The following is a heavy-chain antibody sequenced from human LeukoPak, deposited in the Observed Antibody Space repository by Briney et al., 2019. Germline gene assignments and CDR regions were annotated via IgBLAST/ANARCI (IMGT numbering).Heavy chain of an antibody. CDR3: VRGPLPDY. Sequence: GGSLRLSCAASGFTFSSYSMNWVRQAPGKGLEWVSSISSSSSSIYYADSVKGRFTISRDNAKNSQYLQMNSLRAEDTAVYYCVRGPLPDYWGQGTLVTVSS. CDR1: GFTFSSYS. V-gene: IGHV3-21*01. CDR2: ISSSSSSI. J-gene: IGHJ4*02.